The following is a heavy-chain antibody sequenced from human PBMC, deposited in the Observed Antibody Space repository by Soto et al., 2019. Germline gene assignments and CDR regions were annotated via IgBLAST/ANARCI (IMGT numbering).Heavy chain of an antibody. V-gene: IGHV3-30*18. Sequence: RLSCAASGFSASTDGMHWLRQAAGKERVWVAFISYDRSNNTYAAAAVSRFSISRDNYTNKLYLQMNSLRPADTAVFYCAKERIDQYQLLPFFDYWGQGTLVTVSS. CDR3: AKERIDQYQLLPFFDY. D-gene: IGHD2-2*01. J-gene: IGHJ4*02. CDR1: GFSASTDG. CDR2: ISYDRSNN.